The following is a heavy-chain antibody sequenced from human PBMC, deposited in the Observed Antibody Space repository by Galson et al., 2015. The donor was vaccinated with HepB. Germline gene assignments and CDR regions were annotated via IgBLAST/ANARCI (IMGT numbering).Heavy chain of an antibody. V-gene: IGHV4-39*01. CDR3: ARRRLIVAAADAFDM. D-gene: IGHD3-22*01. CDR1: GGSISSRNYF. J-gene: IGHJ3*02. Sequence: SETLSLTCTVSGGSISSRNYFWGWIRQPPGKGLEWIGNIYYSGDTYYNPSLKSRVTISVDTSKNQFSLKLASVTAADTAVYYCARRRLIVAAADAFDMWGQGTLVTVS. CDR2: IYYSGDT.